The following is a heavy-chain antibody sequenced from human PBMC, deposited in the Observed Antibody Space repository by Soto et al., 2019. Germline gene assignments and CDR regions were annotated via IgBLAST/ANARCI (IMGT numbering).Heavy chain of an antibody. D-gene: IGHD5-12*01. CDR2: INTGNGNT. Sequence: QVQLVQSGAEVKKPGASVKVACKASGITYTTYVIHWVRQPPGQGLEWMGWINTGNGNTRYSQRFQGRVTLTTDTSASTAYMDVSSLTSEDTAVYYCARAISGYVSWGQGTLITVSS. CDR1: GITYTTYV. J-gene: IGHJ5*02. V-gene: IGHV1-3*04. CDR3: ARAISGYVS.